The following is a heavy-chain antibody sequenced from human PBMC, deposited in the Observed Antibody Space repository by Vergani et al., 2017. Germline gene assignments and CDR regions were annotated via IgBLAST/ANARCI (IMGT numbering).Heavy chain of an antibody. CDR2: IWYDGSNK. Sequence: QVQLVESGGGVVQPGRSLRLSCAASGFTFSSYGMHWVRQAPGKGLEWVAVIWYDGSNKYYADSVKGRFTISRDNSKNTLYLQMNSLRAEDTAVYYCARDFNRERGVPDYAFDIWGQGTMVTVSS. V-gene: IGHV3-33*01. CDR3: ARDFNRERGVPDYAFDI. D-gene: IGHD2-8*02. CDR1: GFTFSSYG. J-gene: IGHJ3*02.